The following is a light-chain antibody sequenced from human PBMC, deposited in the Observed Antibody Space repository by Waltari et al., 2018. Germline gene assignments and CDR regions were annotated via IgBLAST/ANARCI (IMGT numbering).Light chain of an antibody. CDR3: QQGNSNPWT. Sequence: DIQMSQSPSSLSASVGDRVTITCRASQCISSYLNWYQQKPGKAPKLLIYYANSLASGVPSRFSGSGSGTEFTLIISSLQPEDFATYYCQQGNSNPWTFGQGTKVEIK. J-gene: IGKJ1*01. V-gene: IGKV1-39*01. CDR1: QCISSY. CDR2: YAN.